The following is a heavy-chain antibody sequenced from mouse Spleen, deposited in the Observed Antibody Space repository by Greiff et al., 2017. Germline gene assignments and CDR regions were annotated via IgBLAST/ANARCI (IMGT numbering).Heavy chain of an antibody. Sequence: EVMLVESEGGLVQPGSSMKLSCTASGFTFSDYYMAWVRQVPEKGLEWVANINYDGSSTYYLDSLKSRFIISRDNAKNILYLQMSSLKSEDTATYYCARATTALDYWGQGTTLTVSS. D-gene: IGHD1-2*01. V-gene: IGHV5-16*01. CDR2: INYDGSST. J-gene: IGHJ2*01. CDR3: ARATTALDY. CDR1: GFTFSDYY.